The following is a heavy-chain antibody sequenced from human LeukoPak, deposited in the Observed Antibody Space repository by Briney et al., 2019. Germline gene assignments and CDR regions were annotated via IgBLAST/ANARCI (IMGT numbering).Heavy chain of an antibody. CDR2: ISSNGGST. J-gene: IGHJ4*02. Sequence: PGGSVRLSCAASGFTFSSYATHWVRQAPGKGLEYVSAISSNGGSTYYANSVKGRFTISRDNSKNTLYLQMGSLRAEDMAVYYCARARWLQPFDYWGQGTLGTVSS. D-gene: IGHD5-24*01. CDR3: ARARWLQPFDY. CDR1: GFTFSSYA. V-gene: IGHV3-64*01.